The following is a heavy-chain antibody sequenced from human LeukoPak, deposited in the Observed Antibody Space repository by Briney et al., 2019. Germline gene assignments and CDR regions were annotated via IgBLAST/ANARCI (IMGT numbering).Heavy chain of an antibody. CDR2: IRQDGNEK. D-gene: IGHD6-13*01. Sequence: GGSLRLSCAASGFTFSTNWMGWVRQAPGKGREWVANIRQDGNEKYYVDSVKGRFTISRDNSKNTLFLQMNSLRPDDTAVYYCAKRGHYSINWYHYFDYWGQGTLVTVSS. J-gene: IGHJ4*02. CDR1: GFTFSTNW. CDR3: AKRGHYSINWYHYFDY. V-gene: IGHV3-7*02.